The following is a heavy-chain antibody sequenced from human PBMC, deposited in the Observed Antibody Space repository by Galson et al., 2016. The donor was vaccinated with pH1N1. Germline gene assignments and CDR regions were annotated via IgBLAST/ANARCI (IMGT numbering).Heavy chain of an antibody. CDR3: AREDWSYADTYYYGMDV. D-gene: IGHD3-16*01. J-gene: IGHJ6*02. CDR2: ISYNGHDQ. V-gene: IGHV3-30-3*01. CDR1: GFTIGTFA. Sequence: LRLSCAASGFTIGTFAMHWVRQNPGKGLEWVAFISYNGHDQSYAHSVKGRFTVSRDNSKNTLYLQMNSLRPEDTALYYCAREDWSYADTYYYGMDVWGQGTTVTVSS.